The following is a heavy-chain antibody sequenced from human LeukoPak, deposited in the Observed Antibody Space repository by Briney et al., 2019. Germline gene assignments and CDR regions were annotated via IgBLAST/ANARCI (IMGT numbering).Heavy chain of an antibody. J-gene: IGHJ6*02. Sequence: ASVTVSCKASGYTFTSYDINWVRQAPGQGLEWMGWMNPNSGNTVYAQKFQGRVTMTRNTSISTAYMELSSLRSEDTAVYYCARADCSSTSCYGRRYYYYGMDVWGQGTTVTVSS. V-gene: IGHV1-8*01. CDR3: ARADCSSTSCYGRRYYYYGMDV. D-gene: IGHD2-2*01. CDR1: GYTFTSYD. CDR2: MNPNSGNT.